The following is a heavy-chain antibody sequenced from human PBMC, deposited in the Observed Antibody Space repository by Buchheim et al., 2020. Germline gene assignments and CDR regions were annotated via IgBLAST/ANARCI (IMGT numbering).Heavy chain of an antibody. CDR2: IWYDGSNK. D-gene: IGHD6-19*01. J-gene: IGHJ6*02. V-gene: IGHV3-33*01. CDR3: ARGRIAVAGPYYYYYGMDV. CDR1: GFTFSSYG. Sequence: QVQLVESGGGVVQPGRSLRLSCAASGFTFSSYGMHWVRQAPGKGLEWVAVIWYDGSNKYYADSVKGRFTISRDNSKSTLYLQMNSLRAEDTAVYYCARGRIAVAGPYYYYYGMDVWGQGTT.